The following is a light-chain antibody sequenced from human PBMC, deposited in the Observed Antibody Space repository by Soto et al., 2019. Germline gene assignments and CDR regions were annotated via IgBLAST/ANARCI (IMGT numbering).Light chain of an antibody. CDR3: QHRNDSPLT. V-gene: IGKV3D-15*01. Sequence: EIVLTQSPGTLSLSPGERATLSCRASHSVSYYLAWYQQKPGQAPRLLIYGASTRATGIPARLSGSVSGTESTLTISILQDEDFAVYCQQHRNDSPLTFGPGTRLEIK. J-gene: IGKJ5*01. CDR1: HSVSYY. CDR2: GAS.